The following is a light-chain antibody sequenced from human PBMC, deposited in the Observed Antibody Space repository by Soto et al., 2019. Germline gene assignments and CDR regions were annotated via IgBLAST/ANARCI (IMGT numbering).Light chain of an antibody. Sequence: EIVLTQSPATLSLSPGERATLSCRASQSVSSSLAWYQQKPGQAPRLLISDTSNRATGIPARFSGSGSGTDFTLTISSLEPEDFAVYYCQHRSSWPLTFGGGTKVEIK. CDR2: DTS. CDR3: QHRSSWPLT. V-gene: IGKV3-11*01. J-gene: IGKJ4*01. CDR1: QSVSSS.